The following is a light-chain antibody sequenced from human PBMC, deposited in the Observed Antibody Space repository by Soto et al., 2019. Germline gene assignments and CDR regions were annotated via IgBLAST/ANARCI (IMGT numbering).Light chain of an antibody. CDR1: QSISSW. Sequence: DIQMTQSPSTLSASVGDRGTITCRASQSISSWLAWYQQKPGKAPKLLIYDASSLESGVPSRFSGSGSATEFTLTISSLQPDDFATYYCQQYNSYSPWTFGQGTKVDIK. J-gene: IGKJ1*01. CDR3: QQYNSYSPWT. CDR2: DAS. V-gene: IGKV1-5*01.